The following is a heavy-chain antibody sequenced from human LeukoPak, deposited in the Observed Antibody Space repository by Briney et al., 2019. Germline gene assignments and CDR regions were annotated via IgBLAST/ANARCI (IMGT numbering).Heavy chain of an antibody. Sequence: PGGSLRLSCAASGFTFSSYWMSWVRQAPGKGLEWVANIKQDGSEKYYMDPVKGRFTISRDNAKNSLYLQMNSLRAEDSAVYYCARDLASGTYYYGDFDYWGQGTLVTLSS. D-gene: IGHD3-10*01. CDR3: ARDLASGTYYYGDFDY. CDR2: IKQDGSEK. CDR1: GFTFSSYW. V-gene: IGHV3-7*01. J-gene: IGHJ4*02.